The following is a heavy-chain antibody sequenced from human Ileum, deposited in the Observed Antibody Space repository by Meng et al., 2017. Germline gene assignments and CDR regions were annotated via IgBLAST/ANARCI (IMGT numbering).Heavy chain of an antibody. D-gene: IGHD1-26*01. V-gene: IGHV3-7*01. Sequence: GESLKISCVTSGFTFSNYWMSWVRQAPAKGLEWVANIKKDGSETNYVDSVKGRFTISRDNSKNSLYLQMNSLRAEDTALYYCAKLVGSTSSDAYWGQGALVTFSS. J-gene: IGHJ4*02. CDR1: GFTFSNYW. CDR2: IKKDGSET. CDR3: AKLVGSTSSDAY.